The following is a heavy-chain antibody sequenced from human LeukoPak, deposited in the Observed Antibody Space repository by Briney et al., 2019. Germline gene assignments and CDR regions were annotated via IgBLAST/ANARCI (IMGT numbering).Heavy chain of an antibody. D-gene: IGHD2-21*02. Sequence: SETLSLTCTVSGGSISSYYWSWIRQPAGKGLEWIGRIYTSGGTNYNPSLKSRVTISVDKSKNQFSLKLSSVTAADTAVYYCASQDPYCGGDCYLEYYFDYWGQGTLVTVSS. J-gene: IGHJ4*02. CDR3: ASQDPYCGGDCYLEYYFDY. CDR2: IYTSGGT. V-gene: IGHV4-4*07. CDR1: GGSISSYY.